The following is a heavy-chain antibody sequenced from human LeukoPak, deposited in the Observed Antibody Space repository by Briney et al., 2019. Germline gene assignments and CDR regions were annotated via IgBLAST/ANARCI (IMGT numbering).Heavy chain of an antibody. CDR3: ARDPTHYLRYGYFDY. Sequence: PGGSLRLSCTPSGFTFSTSAMNWVRQAPGKGLEWVSSINNVGSHIYYADSVRGRFIISRDNAKNSFFLQMSNLRAEDTAVYYCARDPTHYLRYGYFDYWGQGILVTVSS. J-gene: IGHJ4*02. CDR1: GFTFSTSA. CDR2: INNVGSHI. D-gene: IGHD3-9*01. V-gene: IGHV3-21*01.